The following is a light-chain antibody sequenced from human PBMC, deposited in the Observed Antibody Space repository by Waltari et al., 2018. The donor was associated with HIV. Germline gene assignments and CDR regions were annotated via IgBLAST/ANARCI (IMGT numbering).Light chain of an antibody. CDR2: DVS. CDR3: NSYSTTYTPCV. V-gene: IGLV2-14*01. Sequence: QSALTQPASVSGSPGQSTTTPCTGSSSDVGAYNYFSCYQQHPGKAPKLVIYDVSNRPSWVSNRFSGSKSGNTASLTISGLQTEDEADYYCNSYSTTYTPCVFGTGTRVTVL. J-gene: IGLJ1*01. CDR1: SSDVGAYNY.